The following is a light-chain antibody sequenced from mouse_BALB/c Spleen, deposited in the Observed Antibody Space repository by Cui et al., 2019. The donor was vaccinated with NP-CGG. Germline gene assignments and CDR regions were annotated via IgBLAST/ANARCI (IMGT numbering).Light chain of an antibody. CDR1: TGAVTTSNY. CDR3: ALWYSNHWV. Sequence: QAVVTKESALTTSPGETVTLTCHSSTGAVTTSNYANWVQEKPDHLFTGLIGGTNNRAPGVPARFSGSLIGDKAALIITGAQTEDEAIYFCALWYSNHWVFGGGTKLTVL. CDR2: GTN. V-gene: IGLV1*01. J-gene: IGLJ1*01.